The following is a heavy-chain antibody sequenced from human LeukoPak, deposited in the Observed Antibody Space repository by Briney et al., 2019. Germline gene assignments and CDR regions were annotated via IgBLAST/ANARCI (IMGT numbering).Heavy chain of an antibody. CDR2: IYSGGST. J-gene: IGHJ4*02. V-gene: IGHV3-NL1*01. D-gene: IGHD6-13*01. Sequence: TGGSLRLSCAASGFTFSSYGMHWVRQAPGKGLEWVSVIYSGGSTYYADSVKGRFTISRDNSKNTLYLQMNSLRAEDTAVYYCARRGIAGYVDYWGQGTLVTVSS. CDR3: ARRGIAGYVDY. CDR1: GFTFSSYG.